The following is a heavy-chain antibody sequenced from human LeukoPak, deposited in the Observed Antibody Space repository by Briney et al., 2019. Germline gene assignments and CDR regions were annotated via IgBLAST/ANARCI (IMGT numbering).Heavy chain of an antibody. CDR3: AKAAVGSSNYFDY. CDR1: GFTFSSYG. J-gene: IGHJ4*02. CDR2: IRYDGSNK. V-gene: IGHV3-30*02. Sequence: GGSLRLSCAASGFTFSSYGMHWVRQAPGKGLEWVAFIRYDGSNKYYADSVKGRFTISRDNSKNTLYLQMNSLRAEDTAVYYCAKAAVGSSNYFDYWGQGTLVTVSS. D-gene: IGHD1-26*01.